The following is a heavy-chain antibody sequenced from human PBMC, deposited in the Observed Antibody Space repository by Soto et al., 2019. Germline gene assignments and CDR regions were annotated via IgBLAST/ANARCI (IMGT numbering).Heavy chain of an antibody. CDR1: GYTFTSYG. J-gene: IGHJ4*02. V-gene: IGHV1-18*01. D-gene: IGHD3-10*01. Sequence: QVQLVQSGAEVKKPGASVKVSCKASGYTFTSYGISWVRQAPGQGLEWMGWISAYNGSTNYAQKLQGRVTMTTDTSTSTAYMELRSLRSDDTPVYYCARDGTHGTPYYYGSGSYLPHVDYWGQGTLVTVSS. CDR3: ARDGTHGTPYYYGSGSYLPHVDY. CDR2: ISAYNGST.